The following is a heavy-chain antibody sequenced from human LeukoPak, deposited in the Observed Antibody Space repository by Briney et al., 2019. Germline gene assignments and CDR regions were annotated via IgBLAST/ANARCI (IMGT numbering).Heavy chain of an antibody. J-gene: IGHJ4*02. D-gene: IGHD3-22*01. CDR1: GGTFSSYA. V-gene: IGHV1-69*05. Sequence: SVKVSCKASGGTFSSYAISWVRQAPGQGLEWMGGIIPIFGTANYAQKFQGRVTITTDESTSTAYMELSSLRSEDTAVYYCASYYYDSSGYSQGFFDYWGQGTLVTVSS. CDR3: ASYYYDSSGYSQGFFDY. CDR2: IIPIFGTA.